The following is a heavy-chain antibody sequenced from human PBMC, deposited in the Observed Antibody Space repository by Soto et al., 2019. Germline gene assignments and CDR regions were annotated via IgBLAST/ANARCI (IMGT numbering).Heavy chain of an antibody. J-gene: IGHJ4*02. CDR1: GFSLTTSGMA. CDR3: TPCQTPALFMF. D-gene: IGHD3-10*02. CDR2: IYWDDDK. Sequence: QITVKESGPTLVKPTETLTLTCTFSGFSLTTSGMAVAWIRQSPGMALEWLALIYWDDDKRYSPSLKNRLTIARDTSRNQVVLAMANMAPVDTATYFCTPCQTPALFMFCGQGTLVAVSS. V-gene: IGHV2-5*02.